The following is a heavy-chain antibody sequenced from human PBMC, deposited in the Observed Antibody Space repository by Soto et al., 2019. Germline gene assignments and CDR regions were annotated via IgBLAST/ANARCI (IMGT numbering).Heavy chain of an antibody. V-gene: IGHV3-21*01. CDR2: ISSSSSYI. CDR3: ARSPIYDFWSGYVYYYYGMDV. Sequence: VGSLRLSCAASGFTFSSYSMNWVRQAPGKGLEWVSSISSSSSYIYYADSVKGRFTISRDNAKNSLYLQMNSLRAEDTAVYYCARSPIYDFWSGYVYYYYGMDVWGQGTTVTVYS. J-gene: IGHJ6*02. CDR1: GFTFSSYS. D-gene: IGHD3-3*01.